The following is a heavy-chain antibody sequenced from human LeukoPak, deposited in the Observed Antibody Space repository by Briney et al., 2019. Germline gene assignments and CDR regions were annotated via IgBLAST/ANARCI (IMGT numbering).Heavy chain of an antibody. D-gene: IGHD4-23*01. CDR2: IRGSSA. V-gene: IGHV3-23*01. Sequence: GGSLRLSCAASGFSISSYAMTWVCQTPGKGLERVSGIRGSSAYYADSVKGRFTISRDNSKNILYLQMNSLRADDTALYYCARDSLSNGGKNLFAFDLWGQGTVVTVSS. CDR1: GFSISSYA. J-gene: IGHJ3*01. CDR3: ARDSLSNGGKNLFAFDL.